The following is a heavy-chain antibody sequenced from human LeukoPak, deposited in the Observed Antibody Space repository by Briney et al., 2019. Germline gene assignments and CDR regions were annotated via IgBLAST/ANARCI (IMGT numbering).Heavy chain of an antibody. CDR1: GFTLTSYA. Sequence: TGGSLRLSCAASGFTLTSYAMSWVRLAPGKGLEWVSAMSGDGTETYYADSVKGRFTISRDISKSTLFLQMDSLRAEDTATYYCAKSDCSSLYCYVLDYWGQGTLVTVSS. CDR3: AKSDCSSLYCYVLDY. D-gene: IGHD3-16*02. V-gene: IGHV3-23*01. J-gene: IGHJ4*02. CDR2: MSGDGTET.